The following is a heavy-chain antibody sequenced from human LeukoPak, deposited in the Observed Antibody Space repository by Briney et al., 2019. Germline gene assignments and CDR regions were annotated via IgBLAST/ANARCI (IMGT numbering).Heavy chain of an antibody. CDR1: GFTFGDHA. J-gene: IGHJ6*02. D-gene: IGHD5-24*01. CDR2: IRSKAYGGTT. Sequence: PGRSLRLSCTASGFTFGDHAMSWVRQAPGKGLEWVGFIRSKAYGGTTEYAASVKGRFTISRDDSKSTAYLQMNSLKIEDTAVYYCTRGPTQWLYYGMDVWGQGTTVTVSS. CDR3: TRGPTQWLYYGMDV. V-gene: IGHV3-49*04.